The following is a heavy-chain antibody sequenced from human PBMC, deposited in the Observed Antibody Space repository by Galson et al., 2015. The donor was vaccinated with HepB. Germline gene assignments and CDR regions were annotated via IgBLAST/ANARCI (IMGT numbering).Heavy chain of an antibody. CDR3: ARDPTYYDFWSGYYNPGLYGMDV. CDR2: INSDGSST. CDR1: GFTFSSYW. V-gene: IGHV3-74*01. J-gene: IGHJ6*02. Sequence: SLRLSCAASGFTFSSYWMHWVRQAPGKGLVWVSRINSDGSSTSYADSVKGRFTISRDNAKNTLYLQMNSQRAEDTAVYYCARDPTYYDFWSGYYNPGLYGMDVWGQGTLVTASS. D-gene: IGHD3-3*01.